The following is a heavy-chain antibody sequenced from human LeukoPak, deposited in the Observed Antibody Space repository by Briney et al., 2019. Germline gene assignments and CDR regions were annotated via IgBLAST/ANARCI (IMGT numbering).Heavy chain of an antibody. J-gene: IGHJ4*02. CDR1: GFTFSSYA. V-gene: IGHV3-23*01. Sequence: PGGSLRLSCAASGFTFSSYAMSWVRQAPGKGLEWVSAISDSGGSTYYADSVKGRFTISRDNSKNTLYLQMNSLRAEDTAVYYCAKTLDGSSGWYQNEYYFDYWGQGTLVTVSS. CDR3: AKTLDGSSGWYQNEYYFDY. D-gene: IGHD6-19*01. CDR2: ISDSGGST.